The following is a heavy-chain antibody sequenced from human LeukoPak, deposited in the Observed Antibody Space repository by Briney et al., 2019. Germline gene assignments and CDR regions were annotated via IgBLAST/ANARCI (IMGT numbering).Heavy chain of an antibody. J-gene: IGHJ4*02. D-gene: IGHD2-2*01. V-gene: IGHV3-74*01. CDR3: ASKLLPAAEQGLAY. CDR1: GFTFSKYW. CDR2: INPDDKST. Sequence: GGSLRLSCAASGFTFSKYWLRWVRQPPGRGLVWLARINPDDKSTSYADSVKGRFTISIDDAKETLFLQMHSLRVEDTAVYYCASKLLPAAEQGLAYWGQGTLVTVSS.